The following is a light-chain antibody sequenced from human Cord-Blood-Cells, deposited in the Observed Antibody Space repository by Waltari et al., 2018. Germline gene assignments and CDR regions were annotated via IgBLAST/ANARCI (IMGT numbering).Light chain of an antibody. J-gene: IGKJ4*01. CDR2: GAS. Sequence: EIVLTQSPGTLSLSPGERATLSCRASQSVSSSYLAWYQQKPGQAPRLLISGASSRATGIPDRFSGSGSGTDFTLTISRLEPEDFAVYYCQQYGSAPLTFGGGTKVEIK. CDR3: QQYGSAPLT. V-gene: IGKV3-20*01. CDR1: QSVSSSY.